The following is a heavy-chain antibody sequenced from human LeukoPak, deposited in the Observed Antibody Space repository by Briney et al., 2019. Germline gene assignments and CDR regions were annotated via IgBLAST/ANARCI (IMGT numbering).Heavy chain of an antibody. Sequence: PGGSLRLSCAASGFTFSSYSMNWVRQAPGKGLEWVSSISSSSSYIYYADSVKGRFTIFRDNAKNSLYLQMNSLRAEDTAVYYCARDGEITIFGVGDFDYWGQGTLVTVSS. J-gene: IGHJ4*02. CDR3: ARDGEITIFGVGDFDY. D-gene: IGHD3-3*01. CDR1: GFTFSSYS. CDR2: ISSSSSYI. V-gene: IGHV3-21*01.